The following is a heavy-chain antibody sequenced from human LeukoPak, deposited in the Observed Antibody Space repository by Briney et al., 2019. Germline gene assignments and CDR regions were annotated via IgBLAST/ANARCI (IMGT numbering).Heavy chain of an antibody. CDR2: VYHTGST. CDR1: GGSISSGGFY. V-gene: IGHV4-31*03. CDR3: VKGTPFDY. Sequence: SETLSLTCTVSGGSISSGGFYWTWIRQHPGKGLEWIGYVYHTGSTIYTPSLKSRLTMSVDTSKNQFSLKLSSVTAADTAVCYCVKGTPFDYWGQGILVTVPS. J-gene: IGHJ4*02.